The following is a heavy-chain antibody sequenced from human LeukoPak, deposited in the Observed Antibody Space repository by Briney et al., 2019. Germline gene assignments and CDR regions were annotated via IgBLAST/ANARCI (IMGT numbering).Heavy chain of an antibody. J-gene: IGHJ4*02. CDR3: ASRGIAAAAPFDY. Sequence: GGSLRLSCAASGFTFSSYDMHWVRQAIGKSLEWVSAIGTAGDTYYPGSVKGRFTISRENAKNSLYLQMNSLRAGDTAVYYCASRGIAAAAPFDYWGQGTLVTVSS. CDR2: IGTAGDT. V-gene: IGHV3-13*01. CDR1: GFTFSSYD. D-gene: IGHD6-13*01.